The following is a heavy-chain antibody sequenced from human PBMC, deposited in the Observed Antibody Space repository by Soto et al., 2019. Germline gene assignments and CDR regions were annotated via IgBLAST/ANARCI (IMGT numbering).Heavy chain of an antibody. Sequence: GGSLRLSCEAAGINFRSYAMHWVRQAPGKGLEWVAVIWYDGRKIYYGDSVRGRFTISRDISNNTLDLQMTSLRAEDTATYYGASPQYFNSPTSTFGIHVVAQGPSATVSS. D-gene: IGHD3-9*01. J-gene: IGHJ6*02. CDR2: IWYDGRKI. CDR1: GINFRSYA. CDR3: ASPQYFNSPTSTFGIHV. V-gene: IGHV3-33*01.